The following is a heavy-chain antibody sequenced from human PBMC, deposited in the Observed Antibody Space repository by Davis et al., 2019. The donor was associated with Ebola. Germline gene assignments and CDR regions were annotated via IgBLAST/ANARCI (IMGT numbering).Heavy chain of an antibody. J-gene: IGHJ6*02. Sequence: PGGSLRLSCAASGFTFSSYEMNWVRQAPGKGLEWVSYIRSSGSTIYYADSVKGRFTISRDNAKNSLFLQMNSLRAEDTAVYYCARAGVEWGNYYYYGMDVWGQGTTVTVSS. CDR2: IRSSGSTI. D-gene: IGHD1-26*01. CDR1: GFTFSSYE. V-gene: IGHV3-48*03. CDR3: ARAGVEWGNYYYYGMDV.